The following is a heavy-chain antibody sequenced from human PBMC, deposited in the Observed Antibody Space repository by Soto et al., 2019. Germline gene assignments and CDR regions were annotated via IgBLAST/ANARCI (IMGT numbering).Heavy chain of an antibody. CDR1: GIPVSSNY. V-gene: IGHV3-53*04. J-gene: IGHJ6*02. D-gene: IGHD3-10*01. CDR3: ARDGPYYYASRMDV. CDR2: LHSGGDT. Sequence: EVQLVESGGGLVQPGGSLRLSCAASGIPVSSNYMTWVRQAPGKGLEWVSVLHSGGDTYYANSVKGRFTISRHDSTNTLFLQMNILTAEDTAVYYCARDGPYYYASRMDVWGQGTTVTVSS.